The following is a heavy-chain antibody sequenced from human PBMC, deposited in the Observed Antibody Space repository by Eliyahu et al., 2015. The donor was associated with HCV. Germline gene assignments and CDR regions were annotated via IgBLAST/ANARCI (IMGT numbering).Heavy chain of an antibody. D-gene: IGHD6-13*01. J-gene: IGHJ4*02. V-gene: IGHV3-48*02. CDR3: ARGSQNIAAVYFDY. CDR1: GFTFRSYX. CDR2: ISSTGSTI. Sequence: EVQLVESGGGLVQPGGSLRLSCAASGFTFRSYXMNWVRQAPGKGLEWVSYISSTGSTIYYADSVKGRFTISRDNAKNSLYLQMNTLRDDDTAVYYCARGSQNIAAVYFDYWGQGTLVTVSS.